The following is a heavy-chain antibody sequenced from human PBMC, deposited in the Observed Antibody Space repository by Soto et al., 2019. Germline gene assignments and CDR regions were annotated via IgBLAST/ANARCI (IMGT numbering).Heavy chain of an antibody. V-gene: IGHV3-30-3*01. D-gene: IGHD2-15*01. J-gene: IGHJ4*02. CDR1: GFTFSSYA. CDR2: ISYDGSNK. CDR3: ARVGGICSGGSCYSAEPLNYFDY. Sequence: GGSLRLSCAASGFTFSSYAMHWVRQAPGKGLEWVAVISYDGSNKYYADSVKGRFTISRDNSKNTLYLQMNSLRAEDTAVYYCARVGGICSGGSCYSAEPLNYFDYWGQGTLVTVSS.